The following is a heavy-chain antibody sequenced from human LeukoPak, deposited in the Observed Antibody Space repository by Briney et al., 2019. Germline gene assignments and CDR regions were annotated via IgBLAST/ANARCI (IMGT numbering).Heavy chain of an antibody. Sequence: GGSLRLSCAASGFTFRSYSMNWVRQAPGKGLEWVSSISSSSSYIYYADSVKGRFTISRDNAKNSLYLQMNSLRAEDTAVYYCARGTNTAMGVDNWGQGTLVTVSS. J-gene: IGHJ4*02. CDR3: ARGTNTAMGVDN. CDR2: ISSSSSYI. D-gene: IGHD5-18*01. CDR1: GFTFRSYS. V-gene: IGHV3-21*01.